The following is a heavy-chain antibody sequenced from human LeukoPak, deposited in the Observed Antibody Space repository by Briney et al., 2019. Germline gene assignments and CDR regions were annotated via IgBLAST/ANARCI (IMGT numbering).Heavy chain of an antibody. CDR1: GNYW. D-gene: IGHD6-13*01. J-gene: IGHJ6*02. V-gene: IGHV3-74*01. CDR2: INRDWSWT. CDR3: ARDWYPKYGMDV. Sequence: GGSLRLSCAASGNYWMHWVRQAPGKGLVWVSDINRDWSWTSYADSVKGRFTISKDNAKNTVYLQMNSLRAEDTALYHCARDWYPKYGMDVWGQGTTVTVSS.